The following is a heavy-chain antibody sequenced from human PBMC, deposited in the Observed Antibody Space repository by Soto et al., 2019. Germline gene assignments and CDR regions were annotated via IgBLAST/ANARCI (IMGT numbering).Heavy chain of an antibody. J-gene: IGHJ4*02. D-gene: IGHD6-19*01. Sequence: EVQLVESGGGLVQPEGSLRLSCAASGFTFSDHYMDWVRQAPGKGLEWVGRIKNKANSYTTEYAAPVKGRFIISRDDSNNSVFLQMTRLKTDDTAGYYCTRVRLGSSRSSAYWRQGILVTVSS. V-gene: IGHV3-72*01. CDR2: IKNKANSYTT. CDR3: TRVRLGSSRSSAY. CDR1: GFTFSDHY.